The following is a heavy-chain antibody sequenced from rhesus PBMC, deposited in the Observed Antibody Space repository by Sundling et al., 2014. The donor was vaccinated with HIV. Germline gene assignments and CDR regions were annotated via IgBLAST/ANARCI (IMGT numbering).Heavy chain of an antibody. CDR2: ITYSGST. D-gene: IGHD6-13*01. Sequence: QIQLQESGPGLVKPSETLSFTCAVSGGSINSGYYYWSWTRQPPGKGLEWIGYITYSGSTSYNPSLKSRVTISRDTSKNQFSLNLRSVTAADTAVYFCASEWYSSWSTFYYGLDSWGQGVVVTVSS. CDR3: ASEWYSSWSTFYYGLDS. CDR1: GGSINSGYYY. V-gene: IGHV4-122*02. J-gene: IGHJ6*01.